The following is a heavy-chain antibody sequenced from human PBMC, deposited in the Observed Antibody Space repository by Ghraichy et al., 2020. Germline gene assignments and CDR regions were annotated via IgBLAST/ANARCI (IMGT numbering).Heavy chain of an antibody. D-gene: IGHD6-13*01. CDR2: ISESGYST. V-gene: IGHV3-23*01. CDR3: ATTTRDSSSWFDY. J-gene: IGHJ4*02. CDR1: GFTFYSYV. Sequence: GGSLRLSCAASGFTFYSYVMSWVRQAPGKRLEWVSGISESGYSTYYADSVKGRFTISRDNSKNTLYLQMSSLRAEDTALYYCATTTRDSSSWFDYWGQGTLVTVSS.